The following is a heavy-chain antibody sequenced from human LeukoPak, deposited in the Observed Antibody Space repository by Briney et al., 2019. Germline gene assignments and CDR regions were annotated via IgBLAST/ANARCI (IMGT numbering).Heavy chain of an antibody. CDR2: IEHDGSST. V-gene: IGHV3-74*01. D-gene: IGHD3-3*01. Sequence: AGRSLRLSCAASGFTFSPYWLRSVRHAPGEGLGSVSYIEHDGSSTNYASSVKGRFTISRDNANNTLYLQMNSLRADDTAVYSCARDGHYGMDVWGQGTTVTVSS. CDR3: ARDGHYGMDV. J-gene: IGHJ6*02. CDR1: GFTFSPYW.